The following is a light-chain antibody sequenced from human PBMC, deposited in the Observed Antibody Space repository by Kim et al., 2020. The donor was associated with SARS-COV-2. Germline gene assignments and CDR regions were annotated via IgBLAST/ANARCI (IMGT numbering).Light chain of an antibody. V-gene: IGKV3-11*01. CDR2: DAS. Sequence: PGERATLSCGASQSVSSYLAWYQQKPGQAPRLLIYDASNRATGIPARFSGSGSGTDFTLTISSLEPEDFAVYYCQQRSNWPPKLTFGGGTKVDIK. CDR1: QSVSSY. J-gene: IGKJ4*01. CDR3: QQRSNWPPKLT.